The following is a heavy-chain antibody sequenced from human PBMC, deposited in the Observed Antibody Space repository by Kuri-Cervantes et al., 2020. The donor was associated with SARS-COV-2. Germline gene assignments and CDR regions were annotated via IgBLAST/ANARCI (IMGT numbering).Heavy chain of an antibody. V-gene: IGHV3-30*18. J-gene: IGHJ4*02. Sequence: GESLKISCAASGFKFSRTDMHWVRQAPGKGVEWVAFISYDGNTKKCIASGKGLFTIAKENSKNKLYLQMRSLRHEDTAVYYCAKVGAGAHDFWGQGTLVTVSS. CDR3: AKVGAGAHDF. CDR2: ISYDGNTK. CDR1: GFKFSRTD. D-gene: IGHD4/OR15-4a*01.